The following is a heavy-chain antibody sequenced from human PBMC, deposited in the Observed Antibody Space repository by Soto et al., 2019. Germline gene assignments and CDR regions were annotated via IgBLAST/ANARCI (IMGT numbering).Heavy chain of an antibody. J-gene: IGHJ4*02. CDR1: GFSFSSYW. Sequence: GGSLRLSCAASGFSFSSYWMHWVRQAPGKGLVWVSRINSSGSSTYYADSVKGRFTISRDNSKNTLYLQMNSLRAEDTAVYYCAKRSSQARIAAAGYSQSWGQGTLVTVSS. D-gene: IGHD6-13*01. V-gene: IGHV3-74*01. CDR3: AKRSSQARIAAAGYSQS. CDR2: INSSGSST.